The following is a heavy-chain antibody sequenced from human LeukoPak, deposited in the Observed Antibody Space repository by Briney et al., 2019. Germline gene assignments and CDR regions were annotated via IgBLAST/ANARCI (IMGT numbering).Heavy chain of an antibody. CDR1: GFTFSSYG. CDR2: TSYDGSNK. V-gene: IGHV3-30*18. J-gene: IGHJ5*02. D-gene: IGHD6-13*01. Sequence: PGRSLRLSCAASGFTFSSYGMHWVRPAPGKGLEWVAVTSYDGSNKYYADSVKGRFTISRDNSKNTLYLQMNSLRAEDTAVYYCAKPGIAAAGTKGVWFDPWGQGTLVTVSS. CDR3: AKPGIAAAGTKGVWFDP.